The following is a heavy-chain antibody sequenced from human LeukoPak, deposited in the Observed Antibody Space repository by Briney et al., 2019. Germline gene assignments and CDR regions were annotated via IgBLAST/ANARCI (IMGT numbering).Heavy chain of an antibody. D-gene: IGHD2-21*01. Sequence: PGGSLRLSCAASGFIFSNYAMSWVRQAPGKGLEWVSGISASGGFTYYADSVKGRFTISRDNSRNTLYLQMNSLRDEDTAIYYCVLWWEDSTVWGQGTLVTVSS. CDR3: VLWWEDSTV. CDR2: ISASGGFT. J-gene: IGHJ4*02. V-gene: IGHV3-23*01. CDR1: GFIFSNYA.